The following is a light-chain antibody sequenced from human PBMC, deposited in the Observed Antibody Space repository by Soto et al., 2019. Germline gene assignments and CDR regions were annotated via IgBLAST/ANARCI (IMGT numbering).Light chain of an antibody. V-gene: IGKV1-39*01. Sequence: DIQMTQSPSSLSASVGDRVTITCRASQSIGSYLNWYQQKPGKAPKFLIYAASSLQSGVPSRFXXXXXXXXXXXXXXXXXXXXXATYFCQQSYSAPRTFGQGTKVEIK. CDR1: QSIGSY. CDR2: AAS. CDR3: QQSYSAPRT. J-gene: IGKJ1*01.